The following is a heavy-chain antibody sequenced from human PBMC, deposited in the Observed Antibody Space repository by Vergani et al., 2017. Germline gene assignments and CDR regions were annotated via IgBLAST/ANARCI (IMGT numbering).Heavy chain of an antibody. CDR1: GFTFSGYS. CDR2: ISSSSSYI. Sequence: EVQLVESGGGLVKPGGSLRFSCAALGFTFSGYSLTWVRQAPGKGLEWVSSISSSSSYIYYADSVKGRFTISRDNAKNSLYLQMNSLRAEDTAVYYCARFEPTYMDVWGKGTTVTVSS. J-gene: IGHJ6*03. V-gene: IGHV3-21*01. D-gene: IGHD1-14*01. CDR3: ARFEPTYMDV.